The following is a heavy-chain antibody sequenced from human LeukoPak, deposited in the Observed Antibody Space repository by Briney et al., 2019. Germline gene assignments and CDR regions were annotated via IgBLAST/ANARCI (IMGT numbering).Heavy chain of an antibody. D-gene: IGHD6-19*01. CDR1: GYAFTSYY. V-gene: IGHV1-46*01. CDR2: INPSGGST. Sequence: ASVKVSCKASGYAFTSYYMHWVRQAPGQGLEWMGIINPSGGSTSYAQKFQGRVTMTRDTSTSTVYMELSSLRSEDTAVYYCAREIAVAAYLSPGDYGMDVWGQGTTVTVSS. J-gene: IGHJ6*02. CDR3: AREIAVAAYLSPGDYGMDV.